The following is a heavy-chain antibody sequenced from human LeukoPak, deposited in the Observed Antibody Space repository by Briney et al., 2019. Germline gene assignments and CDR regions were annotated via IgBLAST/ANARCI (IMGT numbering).Heavy chain of an antibody. CDR1: GFTFSSHW. Sequence: GGSLRLSCAGSGFTFSSHWMTWVRQTPGKGLEWVASIKHDGSEKNYVDSVKGRFTISRDNPKNTLYLQMNILRAEDTAVYYCARGSVTPGATAFDYWGQGTLVTVSS. CDR2: IKHDGSEK. V-gene: IGHV3-7*03. J-gene: IGHJ4*02. CDR3: ARGSVTPGATAFDY. D-gene: IGHD4-11*01.